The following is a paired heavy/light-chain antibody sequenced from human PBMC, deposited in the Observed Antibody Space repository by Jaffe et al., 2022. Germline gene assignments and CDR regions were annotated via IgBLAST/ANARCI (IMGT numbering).Light chain of an antibody. CDR2: AAS. CDR1: QGISSY. CDR3: QQLNSYPFT. Sequence: DIQLTQSPSFLSASVGDRVTITCRASQGISSYLAWYQQKPGKAPKLLIYAASTLQSGVPSRFSGSGSGTEFTLTISSLQPEDFATYYCQQLNSYPFTFGQGTRLEIK. J-gene: IGKJ5*01. V-gene: IGKV1-9*01.
Heavy chain of an antibody. V-gene: IGHV2-70*20. CDR2: IDWDDDK. J-gene: IGHJ3*02. D-gene: IGHD5-18*01. Sequence: QVTLRESGPALVKPTQTLTLTCTFSGFSLSTSGMCVSWVRQPPGKALEWLALIDWDDDKYYSTSLKTRLTISKDTSKNQVVLTMTNMDPVDTATYYCARSYTAMATGDAFDIWGQGTMVTVSS. CDR3: ARSYTAMATGDAFDI. CDR1: GFSLSTSGMC.